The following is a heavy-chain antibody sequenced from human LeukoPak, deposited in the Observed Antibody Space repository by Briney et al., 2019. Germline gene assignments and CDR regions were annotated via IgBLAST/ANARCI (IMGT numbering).Heavy chain of an antibody. CDR2: ITNGGSTI. CDR3: ARSIGLTGGGVDV. J-gene: IGHJ6*02. CDR1: GFTFGDYN. D-gene: IGHD3-9*01. V-gene: IGHV3-11*01. Sequence: GGSLRLSCAASGFTFGDYNMTWVRQAPGKGLEWVSYITNGGSTIHHADSVKGRFTISRDNAKKTLYLQMNSLRAEDTAVYYCARSIGLTGGGVDVWGQGTTVTVSS.